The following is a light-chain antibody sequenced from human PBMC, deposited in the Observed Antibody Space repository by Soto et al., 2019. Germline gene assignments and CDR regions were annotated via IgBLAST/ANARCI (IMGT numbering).Light chain of an antibody. V-gene: IGKV1-39*01. Sequence: DIQMTQSPSSLSASVGDRVTITCRASQSISTYLHWYQQKPGKAPNLLIYAASTLQSGVPSRFSGSGSGTDFTLTISSLQPEDFATYFWRHGYSTPLTGGGGTKVDIK. CDR1: QSISTY. CDR3: RHGYSTPLT. CDR2: AAS. J-gene: IGKJ4*01.